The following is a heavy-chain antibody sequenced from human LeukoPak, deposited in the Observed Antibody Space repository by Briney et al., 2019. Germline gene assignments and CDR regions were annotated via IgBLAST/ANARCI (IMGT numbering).Heavy chain of an antibody. V-gene: IGHV3-7*01. J-gene: IGHJ4*02. CDR2: IKQDGTEK. D-gene: IGHD3-10*01. CDR1: GFSFTTYW. CDR3: AKLAKYLYGSATYYFFEH. Sequence: PGGSLRLTCAASGFSFTTYWMSWVRQAPGRRLEWVANIKQDGTEKYYVDSVKGRFTISRDNAKNSLYLQMSSLRVEDTAVYYCAKLAKYLYGSATYYFFEHWGQGTPVTASS.